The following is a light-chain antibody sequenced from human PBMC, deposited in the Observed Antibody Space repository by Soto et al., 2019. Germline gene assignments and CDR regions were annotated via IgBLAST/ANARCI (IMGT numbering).Light chain of an antibody. V-gene: IGKV1-27*01. Sequence: DIQMTQSPSSLSASVGDTVTITCRASQGISSYLAWYQQKPGKVPKLLIYAASTLQSGVPSRFSGSASGTDFTLTISSLQPADVGTYYCQKYNRAPLTFGGGTKVEIK. CDR2: AAS. CDR3: QKYNRAPLT. J-gene: IGKJ4*01. CDR1: QGISSY.